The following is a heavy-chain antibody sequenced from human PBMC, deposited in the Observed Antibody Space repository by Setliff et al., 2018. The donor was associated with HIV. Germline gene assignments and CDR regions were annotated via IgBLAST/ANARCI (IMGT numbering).Heavy chain of an antibody. CDR2: INHSGST. Sequence: SGALSLTCAVYGGSFSGSYWSWIRQPPGKGLEWIGEINHSGSTNYNPSLKSRVTISVDTYKNQFSLRVTSVTAADTAVYYCASCIFGDYSRYFDLWGRGTLVTVSS. CDR1: GGSFSGSY. D-gene: IGHD4-17*01. V-gene: IGHV4-34*01. CDR3: ASCIFGDYSRYFDL. J-gene: IGHJ2*01.